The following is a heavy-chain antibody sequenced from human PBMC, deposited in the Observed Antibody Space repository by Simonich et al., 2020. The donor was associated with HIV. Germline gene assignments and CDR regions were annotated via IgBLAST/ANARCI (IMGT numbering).Heavy chain of an antibody. CDR2: INHSVST. Sequence: QVQLQQWGAGLLKPSETLSLTCAVYGGSFSGYYWSWIRQPPGKGLEWIGEINHSVSTNYNPSRKSRVTISVDTSKNQFSLKLSSVTAADTAVYYCARGFYQRLYYFDYWGQGTLVTVSS. D-gene: IGHD2-2*01. CDR3: ARGFYQRLYYFDY. V-gene: IGHV4-34*01. J-gene: IGHJ4*02. CDR1: GGSFSGYY.